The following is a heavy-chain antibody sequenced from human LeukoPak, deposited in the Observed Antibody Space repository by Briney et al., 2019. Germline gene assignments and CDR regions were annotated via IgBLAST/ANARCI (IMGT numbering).Heavy chain of an antibody. CDR3: ARVSDFYQPDSDY. D-gene: IGHD3-3*01. CDR1: GGTFSSYA. Sequence: RASVKVSCKASGGTFSSYAISWVRQAPGQGLEWMGRIIPILGIANYAQKFQGRVTITADKSTSTAYMELSSLRSEDTAVYYCARVSDFYQPDSDYWGQGTLVTVSS. J-gene: IGHJ4*02. V-gene: IGHV1-69*04. CDR2: IIPILGIA.